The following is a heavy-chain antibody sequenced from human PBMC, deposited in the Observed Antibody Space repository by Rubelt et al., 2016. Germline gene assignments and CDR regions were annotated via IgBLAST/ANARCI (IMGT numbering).Heavy chain of an antibody. Sequence: EVHLLESGGGLVQPGGSLRLSYAASGFTFSSYAMNWVRQAPGKGLEWVSAISDSGGSTYYAGSVKGRFTISRDNSKNTLFLQMNSLRVEDTAVYYCARVGYSGRLNTGSYYFDYWGQGTLVTVSS. D-gene: IGHD5-12*01. CDR1: GFTFSSYA. CDR3: ARVGYSGRLNTGSYYFDY. CDR2: ISDSGGST. V-gene: IGHV3-23*01. J-gene: IGHJ4*02.